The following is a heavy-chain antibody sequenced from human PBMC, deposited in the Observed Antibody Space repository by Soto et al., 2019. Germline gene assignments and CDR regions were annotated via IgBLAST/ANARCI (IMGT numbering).Heavy chain of an antibody. D-gene: IGHD3-9*01. CDR1: GYTFTRNA. J-gene: IGHJ4*02. CDR2: INAGNGDT. CDR3: ARSETDYSTFDY. V-gene: IGHV1-3*01. Sequence: GASGKVSWKDSGYTFTRNAIHWGRQAPGQRLEWIGRINAGNGDTNYSQKFQGRVTITRDTSASAAYMELSTLGSEDTSIYYCARSETDYSTFDYWGQGTLVTVSS.